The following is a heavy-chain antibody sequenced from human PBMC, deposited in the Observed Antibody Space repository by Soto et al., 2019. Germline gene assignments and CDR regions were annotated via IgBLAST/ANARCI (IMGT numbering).Heavy chain of an antibody. J-gene: IGHJ4*02. V-gene: IGHV3-7*01. CDR3: ARGTGAAVAADY. CDR2: IKQDGSEK. D-gene: IGHD6-19*01. CDR1: GFTFSSYW. Sequence: GGSLRLSCAASGFTFSSYWMSWVCQAPGKGLEWVANIKQDGSEKFYVDSVKGRFTISRDNAKNSLYLQMNSLRAEDTAVYYCARGTGAAVAADYWGQGTLVTVSS.